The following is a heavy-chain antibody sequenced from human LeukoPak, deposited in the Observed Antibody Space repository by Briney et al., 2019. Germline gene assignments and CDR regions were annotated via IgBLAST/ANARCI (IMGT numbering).Heavy chain of an antibody. CDR3: ARGFAAAAGYKHDY. Sequence: SETLSLTCAVYGGSFSGYYWSWIRQPPGKGLEWIGEINHSGSTNYNPSLKSRVTISVDTSKNQFSLKLSSVTAADTAVYDCARGFAAAAGYKHDYWGQGTLVTVSS. CDR1: GGSFSGYY. D-gene: IGHD6-13*01. CDR2: INHSGST. J-gene: IGHJ4*02. V-gene: IGHV4-34*01.